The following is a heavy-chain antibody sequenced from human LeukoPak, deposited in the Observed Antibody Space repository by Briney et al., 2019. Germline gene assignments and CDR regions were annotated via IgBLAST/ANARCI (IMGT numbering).Heavy chain of an antibody. V-gene: IGHV3-48*04. Sequence: GGSLSLSCAASGFTFSSYSMNWVGRPPGKGLEWVSYISSSSSTIYYADSVKGRFTISRDNAKNSLYLQMNSLSAEDTAVYYCATRAFYWGQGTLVTVSS. CDR3: ATRAFY. CDR1: GFTFSSYS. CDR2: ISSSSSTI. J-gene: IGHJ4*02. D-gene: IGHD1-26*01.